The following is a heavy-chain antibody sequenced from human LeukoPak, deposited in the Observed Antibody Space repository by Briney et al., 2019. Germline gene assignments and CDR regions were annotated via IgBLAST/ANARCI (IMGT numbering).Heavy chain of an antibody. V-gene: IGHV1-18*01. CDR2: ISGYNGNT. CDR3: ARDLTLAARPLAVDY. J-gene: IGHJ4*02. D-gene: IGHD6-6*01. Sequence: ASVKVSCKASGYTFTSYGISWVRQAPGQGLEWMGWISGYNGNTKYAQKFQGRVTMTRDTSTSTAYMELSRLRSDDTAVYYCARDLTLAARPLAVDYWGQGTLVTVSS. CDR1: GYTFTSYG.